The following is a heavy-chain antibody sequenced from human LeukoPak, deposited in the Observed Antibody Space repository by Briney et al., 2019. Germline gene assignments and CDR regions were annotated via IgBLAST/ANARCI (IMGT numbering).Heavy chain of an antibody. CDR1: GFTFSSYS. J-gene: IGHJ3*02. CDR2: ISSSSSYI. Sequence: GGSLRLSCAASGFTFSSYSMNWVRQAPGKGLEWVSPISSSSSYIYYADSVKGRFTISRDNAKNSLYLQMNSLRAEDTAVYYCARDGDYYDSRGDAFDIWGQGAMVTVAS. D-gene: IGHD3-22*01. V-gene: IGHV3-21*01. CDR3: ARDGDYYDSRGDAFDI.